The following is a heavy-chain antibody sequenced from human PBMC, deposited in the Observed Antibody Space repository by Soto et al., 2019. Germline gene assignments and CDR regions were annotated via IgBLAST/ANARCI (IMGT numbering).Heavy chain of an antibody. Sequence: QITLKESGPTLVKPTQTLTLTCTFSGFSLSTSGVGVGWIRQPPGKALEWLALIYWNDDKRYSPSLKSRLTITKDTSKNQVVLTMTNMDPVDTATYYCAHEPIAAAGTEWFDPWGQGTLVTVSS. CDR3: AHEPIAAAGTEWFDP. J-gene: IGHJ5*02. D-gene: IGHD6-13*01. CDR1: GFSLSTSGVG. CDR2: IYWNDDK. V-gene: IGHV2-5*01.